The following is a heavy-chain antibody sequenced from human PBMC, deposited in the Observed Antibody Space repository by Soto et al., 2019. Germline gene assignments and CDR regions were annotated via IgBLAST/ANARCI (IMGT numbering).Heavy chain of an antibody. Sequence: GGSLRLACVASGFTFSNYAMHWVRQTPGKGLEWVAVISHDVTNQYYADSVKGRFTISRDNSKNTLYLQMNSLRAEDTAVYYCARVDNFYDSSGYYYWGQGTLVTVSS. CDR2: ISHDVTNQ. J-gene: IGHJ4*02. D-gene: IGHD3-22*01. CDR1: GFTFSNYA. CDR3: ARVDNFYDSSGYYY. V-gene: IGHV3-30-3*01.